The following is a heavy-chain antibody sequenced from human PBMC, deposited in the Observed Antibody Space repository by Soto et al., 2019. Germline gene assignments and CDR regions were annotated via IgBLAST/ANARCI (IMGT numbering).Heavy chain of an antibody. CDR1: GGSISSYY. CDR2: IYYSGST. J-gene: IGHJ5*02. V-gene: IGHV4-59*01. Sequence: KPXGTLSLTCTVSGGSISSYYWSWIRQPPGKGLEWIGYIYYSGSTNYNPSLKSRVTISVDTSKNQFSLKLSSVTAADTAVYYCARSPRITMVRKNWFDPWGQGTLVTVSS. CDR3: ARSPRITMVRKNWFDP. D-gene: IGHD3-10*01.